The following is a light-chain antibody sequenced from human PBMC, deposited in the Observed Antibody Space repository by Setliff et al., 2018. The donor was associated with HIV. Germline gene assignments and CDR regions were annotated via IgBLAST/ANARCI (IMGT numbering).Light chain of an antibody. CDR3: VLFMGLGIHV. CDR1: SGSVSTSYY. J-gene: IGLJ1*01. V-gene: IGLV8-61*01. CDR2: STN. Sequence: QTVVTQDPSFSVSPGGTVTLTCGLTSGSVSTSYYPSWYQQTPGQAPRTLIYSTNTRFSGVPDRFSGSILGNKAALTITGAQADDESDYYCVLFMGLGIHVFGTGTKVTVL.